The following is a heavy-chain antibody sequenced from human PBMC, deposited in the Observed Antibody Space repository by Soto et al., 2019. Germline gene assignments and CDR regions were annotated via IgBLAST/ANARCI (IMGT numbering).Heavy chain of an antibody. CDR1: GYSFTSYW. V-gene: IGHV5-10-1*01. CDR3: ARRHSSSSAFDP. J-gene: IGHJ5*02. CDR2: IDPSDSYT. D-gene: IGHD6-13*01. Sequence: PGESLKLSCKGSGYSFTSYWISWVRQMPGKGLEWMGRIDPSDSYTNYSPSFQGHVTISADKSISTAYLQWSSLKASDTAMYYCARRHSSSSAFDPWGQGTLVTVSS.